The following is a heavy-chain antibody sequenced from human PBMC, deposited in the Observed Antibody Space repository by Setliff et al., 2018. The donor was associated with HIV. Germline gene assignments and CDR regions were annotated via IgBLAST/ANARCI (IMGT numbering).Heavy chain of an antibody. V-gene: IGHV3-15*01. CDR2: IQSKGSGGTI. CDR3: ILLGMHGAFDI. J-gene: IGHJ3*02. Sequence: GGSLRLSCAASGFKFNDAWMNWVRQVPGKGLEWIGRIQSKGSGGTIDYAALVKGRFTISRDDSANMLYLQMNSLKTEDTGVYYCILLGMHGAFDIWGQGTMVTVSS. D-gene: IGHD7-27*01. CDR1: GFKFNDAW.